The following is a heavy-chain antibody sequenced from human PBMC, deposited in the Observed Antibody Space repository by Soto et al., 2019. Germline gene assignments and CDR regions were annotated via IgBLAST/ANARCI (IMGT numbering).Heavy chain of an antibody. CDR3: AKDREYSYGWDY. J-gene: IGHJ4*02. D-gene: IGHD5-18*01. CDR2: LTGNGGDT. CDR1: GFTFSFYA. V-gene: IGHV3-23*01. Sequence: EVQLLESGGGLAQPWGSLRLSCAASGFTFSFYAMTWVRQAPGKGLEWVSSLTGNGGDTYYADSVKGRFTISRDNSENTLYLQMNSLRVDDTAVYYCAKDREYSYGWDYWGQGTLVTVSS.